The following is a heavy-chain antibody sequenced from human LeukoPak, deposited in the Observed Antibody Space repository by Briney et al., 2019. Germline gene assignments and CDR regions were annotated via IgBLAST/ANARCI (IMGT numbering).Heavy chain of an antibody. J-gene: IGHJ3*02. CDR2: INHSGGT. V-gene: IGHV4-34*01. Sequence: SETLSLTCAVYGGSFSGYYWSWIRQPPGKGLEWIGEINHSGGTNYNPSLKSRVTISVDTSKHQFSLKLSSVTAADTAVYYCATYSGSLLDAFDIWGQGTMVTVSS. D-gene: IGHD1-26*01. CDR3: ATYSGSLLDAFDI. CDR1: GGSFSGYY.